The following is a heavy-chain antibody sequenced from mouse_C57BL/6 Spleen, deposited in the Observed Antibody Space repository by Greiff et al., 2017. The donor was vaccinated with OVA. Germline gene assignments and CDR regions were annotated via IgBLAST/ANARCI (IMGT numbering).Heavy chain of an antibody. CDR2: IDPSDSYT. Sequence: VQLQQPGAELVMPGASVKLSCKASGYTFTSYWMHWVKQRPGQGLEWIGEIDPSDSYTNYNQKFKGKSTLTVDKSSSTAYMQLSSLTSEDSAVYYCARGEDMGYGPFAYWGQGTLVTVSA. CDR3: ARGEDMGYGPFAY. D-gene: IGHD1-1*02. V-gene: IGHV1-69*01. J-gene: IGHJ3*01. CDR1: GYTFTSYW.